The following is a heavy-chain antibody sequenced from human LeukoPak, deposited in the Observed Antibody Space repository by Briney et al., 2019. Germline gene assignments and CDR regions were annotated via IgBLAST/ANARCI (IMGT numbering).Heavy chain of an antibody. CDR1: GGSISTYY. CDR3: ARHGAARWFDP. CDR2: IYYSGST. V-gene: IGHV4-59*08. J-gene: IGHJ5*02. Sequence: SETLSLTCSVSGGSISTYYWSWIRQPPGKGLEWIGYIYYSGSTNYNPSLKSRVTISVHTSQNQFSLKLSSVTAADTAVYYCARHGAARWFDPWGQGTLVTVSS. D-gene: IGHD6-25*01.